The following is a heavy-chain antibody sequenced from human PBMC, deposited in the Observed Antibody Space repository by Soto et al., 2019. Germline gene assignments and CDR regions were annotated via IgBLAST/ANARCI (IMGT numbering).Heavy chain of an antibody. CDR1: GGSISSYY. D-gene: IGHD4-4*01. J-gene: IGHJ6*03. Sequence: SETLSLTCTVSGGSISSYYWSWIRQPPGKGLEWIGYIYYSGSTNYNPSLKSRVTISVDTSKNQFSLKLSSVTAADTAVYYCARLGLQNLSAYMDVWGKGTTVTVSS. CDR2: IYYSGST. V-gene: IGHV4-59*08. CDR3: ARLGLQNLSAYMDV.